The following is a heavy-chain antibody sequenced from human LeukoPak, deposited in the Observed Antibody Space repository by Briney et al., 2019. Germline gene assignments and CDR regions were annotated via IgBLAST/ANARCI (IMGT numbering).Heavy chain of an antibody. CDR1: GGSISTYY. Sequence: SETLSLTCTVSGGSISTYYWTWIRQPPGKGLEWIGYIYNSGNTNYNPSLKSRVTMSVDTSKNQFSLKLSSVTAADTAVYYCARSSRVIMDVWGKGTTVTVSS. CDR3: ARSSRVIMDV. J-gene: IGHJ6*03. D-gene: IGHD2-21*01. CDR2: IYNSGNT. V-gene: IGHV4-59*12.